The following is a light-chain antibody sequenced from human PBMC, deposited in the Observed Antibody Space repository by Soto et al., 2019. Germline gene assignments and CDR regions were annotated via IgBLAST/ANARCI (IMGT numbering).Light chain of an antibody. CDR2: EVS. CDR1: SSDVGGYNY. J-gene: IGLJ1*01. Sequence: QSALTQPASVSGSPGQSITISCTGTSSDVGGYNYVSWYQQHPGKAPKLMIYEVSNRPSGVSNRFSGSKSGNTASLTISGRQAEDEADYYCSSYTSSSVFGTGTKLTVL. CDR3: SSYTSSSV. V-gene: IGLV2-14*01.